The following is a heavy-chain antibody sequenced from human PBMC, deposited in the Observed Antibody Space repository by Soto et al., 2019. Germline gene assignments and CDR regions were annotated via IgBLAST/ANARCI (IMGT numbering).Heavy chain of an antibody. V-gene: IGHV3-30*18. D-gene: IGHD3-3*01. J-gene: IGHJ6*02. Sequence: GGSLRLSCAASGFTFSSYGMHWVRQAPGKGLEWVAVISYDGSNKYYADSVKGRFTISRDNSKNTLYLQMNSLRAEDTAVYYCAKDRIYDFWSGYYYYGMDVWGQGTTVTVSS. CDR2: ISYDGSNK. CDR3: AKDRIYDFWSGYYYYGMDV. CDR1: GFTFSSYG.